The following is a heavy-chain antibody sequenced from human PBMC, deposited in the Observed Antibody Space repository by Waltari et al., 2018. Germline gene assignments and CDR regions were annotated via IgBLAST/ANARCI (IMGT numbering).Heavy chain of an antibody. CDR1: GFIVSSHY. CDR3: ARWQQWPVRAFDY. CDR2: IYSGGST. V-gene: IGHV3-53*01. Sequence: EVQLVESGGGLIQPGGSLRLSCAASGFIVSSHYMSGVRQAPGRGLEWVSLIYSGGSTYYADSVKGRFTISRDNSKNTLYLQMDSLSVEDTAVYYCARWQQWPVRAFDYWGQGTLVTVSS. D-gene: IGHD6-19*01. J-gene: IGHJ4*02.